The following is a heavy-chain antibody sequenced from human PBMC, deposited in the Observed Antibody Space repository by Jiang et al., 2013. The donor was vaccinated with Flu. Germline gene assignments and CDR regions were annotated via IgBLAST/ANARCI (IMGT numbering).Heavy chain of an antibody. J-gene: IGHJ4*02. CDR1: GFSLSISEEA. Sequence: VKPTQTLTLTCTFSGFSLSISEEAVGWIRQPPGQALEWLALIYGNDEKRLNPSLESRLTITKDTSKSQVVLTMTNVDPVDTATYFCARSQMGWGYFDYWGQGTLLTVSS. CDR3: ARSQMGWGYFDY. D-gene: IGHD1-26*01. V-gene: IGHV2-5*01. CDR2: IYGNDEK.